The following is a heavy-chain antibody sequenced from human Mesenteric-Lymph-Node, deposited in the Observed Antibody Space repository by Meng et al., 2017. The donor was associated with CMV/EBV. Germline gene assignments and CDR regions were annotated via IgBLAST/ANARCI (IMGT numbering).Heavy chain of an antibody. D-gene: IGHD2-2*01. CDR3: ASKTARSAMRGWFDP. Sequence: GESLKISCAASGFTFSDYDMNWIRQAPGKGLEWVSYISSSGSPIYYADSVKGRFTISRDNAKNSLYLQMNSLRAEDTAVYYCASKTARSAMRGWFDPWGQGTLVTVSS. J-gene: IGHJ5*02. CDR2: ISSSGSPI. V-gene: IGHV3-11*04. CDR1: GFTFSDYD.